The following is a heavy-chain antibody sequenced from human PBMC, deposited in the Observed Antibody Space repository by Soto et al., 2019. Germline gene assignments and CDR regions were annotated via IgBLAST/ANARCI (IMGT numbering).Heavy chain of an antibody. CDR3: ALPGCGGDCYSPFDY. J-gene: IGHJ4*02. CDR1: GFGLSTYA. CDR2: ISANSGNT. V-gene: IGHV3-23*01. D-gene: IGHD2-21*02. Sequence: ELQLLESGGGFVQPGGSLRLSCTASGFGLSTYAISWVRQAPGKGLEWVSVISANSGNTDYADSVKGRFTISRDKSENRGFLQMNGLRAEDTAVYYLALPGCGGDCYSPFDYWGQGTLVTVSS.